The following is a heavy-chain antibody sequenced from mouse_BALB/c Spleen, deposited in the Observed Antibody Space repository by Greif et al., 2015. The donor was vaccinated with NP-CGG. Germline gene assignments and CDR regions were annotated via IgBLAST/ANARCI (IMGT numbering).Heavy chain of an antibody. CDR2: ISYSGST. CDR3: ARKVYAMDY. CDR1: GYSITSDYA. Sequence: EVKVEESGPGLVKPSQSLSLTCTVTGYSITSDYAWNWIRQFPGNKLEWMGYISYSGSTSYNPSLKSRISITRDTSKNQFFLQLNSVTTEDTATYYCARKVYAMDYWGQGTSVTVSS. J-gene: IGHJ4*01. V-gene: IGHV3-2*02.